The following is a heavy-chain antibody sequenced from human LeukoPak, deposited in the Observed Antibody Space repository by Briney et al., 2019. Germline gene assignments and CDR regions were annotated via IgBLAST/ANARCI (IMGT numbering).Heavy chain of an antibody. D-gene: IGHD3-10*01. CDR2: ISGSGGST. CDR1: GFTFSSYA. Sequence: GGSLRLSCAASGFTFSSYAMSWVRQAPGKGLEWVSAISGSGGSTYYADSVKGRFTISRDNSKNTLYLQMNSLRDEDTAVYYCAKESYGSGSYYYYGMDVWGQGTTVTVSS. CDR3: AKESYGSGSYYYYGMDV. J-gene: IGHJ6*02. V-gene: IGHV3-23*01.